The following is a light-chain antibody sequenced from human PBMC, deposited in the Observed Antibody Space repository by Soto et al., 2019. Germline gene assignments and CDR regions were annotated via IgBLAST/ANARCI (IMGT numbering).Light chain of an antibody. V-gene: IGKV3-20*01. J-gene: IGKJ4*01. Sequence: EIVLTPSPGTLSLSPVERATLSCRASQSVSSSYLAWYQQKPGQAPRLLIYAASSRATGIPDRFSGSGSGTDFTLTISRLEPEDFAVFYCQQYGTSPLTFGGGTKVDIK. CDR1: QSVSSSY. CDR3: QQYGTSPLT. CDR2: AAS.